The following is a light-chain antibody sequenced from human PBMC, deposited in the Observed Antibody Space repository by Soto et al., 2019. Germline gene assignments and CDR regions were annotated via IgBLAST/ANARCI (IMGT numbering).Light chain of an antibody. CDR3: SSKRDSSTLFV. CDR2: EVT. J-gene: IGLJ1*01. V-gene: IGLV2-14*01. Sequence: QSALTQPASVSGSPGQSITISCTGTSSDVGAYNYVSWYQHHPGKVPKLLIYEVTNRPSGVSDRFSGSKSGNTASLTISGLQAEDEADYYCSSKRDSSTLFVFGTGTKLTGL. CDR1: SSDVGAYNY.